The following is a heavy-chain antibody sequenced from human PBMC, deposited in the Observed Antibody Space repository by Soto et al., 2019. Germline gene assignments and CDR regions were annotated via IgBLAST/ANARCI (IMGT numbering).Heavy chain of an antibody. D-gene: IGHD3-22*01. CDR2: IDKSGGST. CDR3: ARYYYVATGYHYAFDY. Sequence: GGSLRLSCTASGFIFSTYGMDWVRQAPGKGLEWVSAIDKSGGSTWYADSVKGRFTISRDNSNNMLYLQLHSLRAEDSALYYCARYYYVATGYHYAFDYWGRGTLVTVSS. CDR1: GFIFSTYG. V-gene: IGHV3-23*01. J-gene: IGHJ4*02.